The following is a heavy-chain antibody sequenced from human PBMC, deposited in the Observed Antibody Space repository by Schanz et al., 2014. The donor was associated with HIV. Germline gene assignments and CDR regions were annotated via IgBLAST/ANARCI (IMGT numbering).Heavy chain of an antibody. Sequence: VQLVESGGGVVQPGRSLRLSCAASGFTFSTYAMSWVRQAPGKGLEWVSGMRGSDDSTFYADSVKGRFTISRDNSKNTLYVQMNSLRAEDTAIYYCAKTSYGWYFEYWGQGTLVTVSS. V-gene: IGHV3-23*04. CDR2: MRGSDDST. CDR1: GFTFSTYA. D-gene: IGHD6-19*01. CDR3: AKTSYGWYFEY. J-gene: IGHJ4*02.